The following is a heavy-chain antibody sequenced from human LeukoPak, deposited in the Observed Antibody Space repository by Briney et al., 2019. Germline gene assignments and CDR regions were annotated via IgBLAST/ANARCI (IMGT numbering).Heavy chain of an antibody. CDR1: GGSFSGYY. J-gene: IGHJ4*02. V-gene: IGHV4-34*01. Sequence: SETLSLTCAVYGGSFSGYYWSWIRQPPGKGLEWIGEINHSGSTYYNPSLKSRVTISVDRSKNQFSLKLSSVTAADTAVYYCARVTYYDFWSGYQYYFDYWGQGTLVTVSS. D-gene: IGHD3-3*01. CDR3: ARVTYYDFWSGYQYYFDY. CDR2: INHSGST.